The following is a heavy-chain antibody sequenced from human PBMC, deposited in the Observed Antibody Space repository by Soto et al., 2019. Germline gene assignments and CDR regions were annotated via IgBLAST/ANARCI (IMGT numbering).Heavy chain of an antibody. CDR3: ARQSYYYGSGPY. CDR1: GGSISSSSYY. V-gene: IGHV4-39*01. D-gene: IGHD3-10*01. Sequence: LSLTCTVSGGSISSSSYYWGWIRQPTGKGLEWIGSIYYSGSTYYNPSLKSRVTISVDTSKNQFSLKLSSVTAADTAVYYCARQSYYYGSGPYWGQGTLGTVSS. CDR2: IYYSGST. J-gene: IGHJ4*02.